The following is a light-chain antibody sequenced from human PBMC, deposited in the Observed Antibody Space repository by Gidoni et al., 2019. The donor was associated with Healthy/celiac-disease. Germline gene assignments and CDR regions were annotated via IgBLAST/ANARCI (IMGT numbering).Light chain of an antibody. CDR3: QQYYSTPPIT. CDR2: WAS. J-gene: IGKJ5*01. V-gene: IGKV4-1*01. CDR1: QRVLYSSHNKNY. Sequence: DIVMTQSPDSLAVSLGERATINCKSSQRVLYSSHNKNYLAWYQQKPGQPPKLLIYWASNRESGVPDRFSGSGSGTDFTLTISSLQAEDVAVYYCQQYYSTPPITFGQGTRLEIK.